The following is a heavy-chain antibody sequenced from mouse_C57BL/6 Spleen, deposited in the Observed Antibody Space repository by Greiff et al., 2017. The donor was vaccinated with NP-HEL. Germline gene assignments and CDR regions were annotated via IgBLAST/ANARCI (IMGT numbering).Heavy chain of an antibody. D-gene: IGHD2-3*01. V-gene: IGHV1-52*01. Sequence: QVQLQQPGAELVRPGSSVKLSFKASGYTFTSYWMHWVKQRPIQGLEWIGNIDPSDSETHYNQKFKDKATLTVDKSSSTAYMQLSSLTSEDSAVYYCARLDDGYYGGAMDYWGQGTSVTVSS. CDR2: IDPSDSET. CDR3: ARLDDGYYGGAMDY. CDR1: GYTFTSYW. J-gene: IGHJ4*01.